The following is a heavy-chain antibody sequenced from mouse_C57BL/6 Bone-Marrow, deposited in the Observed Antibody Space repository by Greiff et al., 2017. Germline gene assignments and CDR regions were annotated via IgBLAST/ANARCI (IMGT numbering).Heavy chain of an antibody. V-gene: IGHV1-81*01. CDR3: AMGGYCGGPRDY. CDR2: IYPRSGNT. Sequence: VQLQQSGAELARPGASVKLSCKASGYTFTSYGISWVKQRTGQGLEWIGEIYPRSGNTYYNEKFKGKATLTADKSSSTAYMELRSLTSEDSAVYFCAMGGYCGGPRDYWGQGTTLTVSS. CDR1: GYTFTSYG. J-gene: IGHJ2*01. D-gene: IGHD1-1*02.